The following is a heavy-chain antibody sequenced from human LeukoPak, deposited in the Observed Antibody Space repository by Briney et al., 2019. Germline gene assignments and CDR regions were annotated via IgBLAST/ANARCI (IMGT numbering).Heavy chain of an antibody. CDR1: GGSISSSSYY. Sequence: SETLSLTCTVSGGSISSSSYYWGWIRQPPGKGLEWIGSIYYSGSTYYNPSLKSRVTISVDTSKNQFSLKLSSVTAADTAVYYCARRGLTPIAFDIWGQGTMVTVSS. J-gene: IGHJ3*02. V-gene: IGHV4-39*01. CDR2: IYYSGST. CDR3: ARRGLTPIAFDI. D-gene: IGHD4-23*01.